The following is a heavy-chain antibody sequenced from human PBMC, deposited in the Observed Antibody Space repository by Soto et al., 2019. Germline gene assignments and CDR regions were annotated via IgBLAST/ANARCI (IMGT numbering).Heavy chain of an antibody. Sequence: EASVKVSCKASGYTFTSYDINWVRQATGQGLEWMGWMNPNSGNTGYAQKFQGRVTMTRNTSISTAYMELSSLRSEDTAVYYCARVGRVTMVRGVIKFRYYYYYMDVWGKGTTVTVSS. V-gene: IGHV1-8*01. D-gene: IGHD3-10*01. CDR1: GYTFTSYD. J-gene: IGHJ6*03. CDR2: MNPNSGNT. CDR3: ARVGRVTMVRGVIKFRYYYYYMDV.